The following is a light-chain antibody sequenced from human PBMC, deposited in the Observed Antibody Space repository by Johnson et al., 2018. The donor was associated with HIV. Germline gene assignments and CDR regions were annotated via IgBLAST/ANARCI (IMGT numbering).Light chain of an antibody. CDR1: SSNIGNNY. J-gene: IGLJ1*01. CDR2: ENN. Sequence: QSILTQPPSVSAAPGQTVTISCAGSSSNIGNNYVSWYQQLPGTAPKLLIYENNKRPSGIPDRFSGSKSGTSATLGITGLQTGDEAYYYCGTWDSRLSAYVFGTGTKVTVL. V-gene: IGLV1-51*02. CDR3: GTWDSRLSAYV.